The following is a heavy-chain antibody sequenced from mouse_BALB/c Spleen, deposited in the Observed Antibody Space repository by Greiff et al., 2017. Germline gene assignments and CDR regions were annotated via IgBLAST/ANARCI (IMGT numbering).Heavy chain of an antibody. J-gene: IGHJ1*01. CDR1: GYSITSDYA. Sequence: EVKVEESGPGLVKPSQSLSLTCTVTGYSITSDYAWNWIRQFPGNKLEWMGYISYSGSTSYNPSLKSRISITRDTSKNQFFLQLNSVTTEDTATYYCARFRYDVGYFDVWGAGTTVTVSS. V-gene: IGHV3-2*02. D-gene: IGHD2-14*01. CDR2: ISYSGST. CDR3: ARFRYDVGYFDV.